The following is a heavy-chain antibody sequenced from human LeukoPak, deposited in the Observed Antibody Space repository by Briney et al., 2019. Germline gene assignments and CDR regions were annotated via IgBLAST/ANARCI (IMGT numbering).Heavy chain of an antibody. Sequence: SETLSLTCSVSGDSMYSHYWSFIRQAAGTGLEWIGRIHTSGTTYYNPPLKSRVTLSIDTSMNQFSLRLTSVTAADTAVYYCARGDYYDGGGRNWFDPWGQGTLVTVSP. D-gene: IGHD3-3*01. CDR2: IHTSGTT. J-gene: IGHJ5*02. CDR1: GDSMYSHY. CDR3: ARGDYYDGGGRNWFDP. V-gene: IGHV4-4*07.